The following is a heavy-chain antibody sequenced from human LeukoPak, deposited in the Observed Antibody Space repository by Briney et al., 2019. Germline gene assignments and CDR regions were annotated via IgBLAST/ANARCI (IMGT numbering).Heavy chain of an antibody. Sequence: PGGSLRLSCEASGFNFRTYAMTWVRQAPGKGLEWVSSISGSGGSTYYADFVKGRFTISRDNSKNTLHLQMNSLRAEDTAVYYCAKMPAFVAAVPDFDFWGQGTLVTVSS. J-gene: IGHJ4*02. CDR2: ISGSGGST. CDR3: AKMPAFVAAVPDFDF. CDR1: GFNFRTYA. V-gene: IGHV3-23*01. D-gene: IGHD6-19*01.